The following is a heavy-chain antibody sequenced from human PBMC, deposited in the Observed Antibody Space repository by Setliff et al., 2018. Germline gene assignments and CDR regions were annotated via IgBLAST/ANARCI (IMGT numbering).Heavy chain of an antibody. CDR1: GFTFSIYS. Sequence: GGSLRLSCATSGFTFSIYSMNWVRQAPGKGLEWVSYISGSGSTIYYADSVKGRFTISRDNAKTSLYLQMNSLRADDTAVYYCARLRAPGSHGLDPWGQGTLVTVSS. CDR2: ISGSGSTI. J-gene: IGHJ5*02. D-gene: IGHD3-10*01. CDR3: ARLRAPGSHGLDP. V-gene: IGHV3-48*01.